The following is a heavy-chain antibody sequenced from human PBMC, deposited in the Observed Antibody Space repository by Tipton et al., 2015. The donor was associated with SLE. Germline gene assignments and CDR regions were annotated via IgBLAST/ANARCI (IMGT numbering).Heavy chain of an antibody. J-gene: IGHJ6*02. CDR2: IFDSGNT. Sequence: LRLSCSVSGESFSEYYWTWIRQAPGKGLEWLESIFDSGNTYYNPSLKSRVTTSVDTSTNQFSLRLNSVTAADTAVYYCARSPYYYDAMDVWGQGTAVTVSS. CDR3: ARSPYYYDAMDV. CDR1: GESFSEYY. V-gene: IGHV4-38-2*01.